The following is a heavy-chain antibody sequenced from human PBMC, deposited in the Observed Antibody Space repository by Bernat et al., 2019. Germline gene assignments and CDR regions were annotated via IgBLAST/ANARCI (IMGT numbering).Heavy chain of an antibody. V-gene: IGHV3-23*01. CDR1: GFIFSSNA. CDR3: ARDWAARPWPGFDY. D-gene: IGHD6-6*01. Sequence: EVQLLESGGGLVQPGGSLRLSCAASGFIFSSNAMSWVRQAPEKGLEWVSTISHDGSTYYADSVKGRFTISKDNSKNTLYLQMASLRAEDTAVYFCARDWAARPWPGFDYWGEGTLITVSS. CDR2: ISHDGST. J-gene: IGHJ4*02.